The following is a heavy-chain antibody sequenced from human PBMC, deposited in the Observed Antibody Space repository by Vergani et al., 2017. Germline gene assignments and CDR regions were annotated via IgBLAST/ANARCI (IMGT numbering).Heavy chain of an antibody. CDR2: IYYSGST. V-gene: IGHV4-59*01. D-gene: IGHD6-13*01. J-gene: IGHJ6*03. CDR3: ARGKVAAAGRYYYYYMDV. Sequence: QVQLQESGPGLVKPSETLSLTCTVSGGSISRYYWSWIRQPPGKGLEWIGYIYYSGSTNYTPSLKSRVTISVDTSKNQFSLKLSSVTAADTAVYYCARGKVAAAGRYYYYYMDVWGKGTTVTVSS. CDR1: GGSISRYY.